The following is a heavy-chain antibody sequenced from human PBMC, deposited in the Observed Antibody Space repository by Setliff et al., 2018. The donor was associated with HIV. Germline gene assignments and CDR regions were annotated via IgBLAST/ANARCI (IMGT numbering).Heavy chain of an antibody. CDR1: GDSISSSRSF. Sequence: SETLSLTCTVSGDSISSSRSFWGWLRQSPGKGLEWIGSIYFSGSVFYNPSLNSRVIISIDTSRNQFSLKLSSVTGADTAVYYCARVSSVIELQGGDYFDSWGQGLLVTVSS. CDR3: ARVSSVIELQGGDYFDS. D-gene: IGHD1-7*01. J-gene: IGHJ4*02. V-gene: IGHV4-39*07. CDR2: IYFSGSV.